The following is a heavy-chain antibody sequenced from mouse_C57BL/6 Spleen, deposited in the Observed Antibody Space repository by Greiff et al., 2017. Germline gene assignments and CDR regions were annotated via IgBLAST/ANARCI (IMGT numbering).Heavy chain of an antibody. J-gene: IGHJ3*01. CDR1: GFTFSDYG. CDR3: ARGGGNYWFAY. CDR2: ISSGSSTI. D-gene: IGHD2-1*01. Sequence: EVQLVESGGGLVKPGGSLKLSCAASGFTFSDYGMHWVRQAPEKGLEWVAYISSGSSTIYYADTVKGRFTISRDNAKNTLFLQMTSLRSEDTAMYYCARGGGNYWFAYWGQGTLVTVSA. V-gene: IGHV5-17*01.